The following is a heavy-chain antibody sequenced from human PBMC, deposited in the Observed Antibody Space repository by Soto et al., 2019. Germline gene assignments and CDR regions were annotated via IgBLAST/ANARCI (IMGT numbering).Heavy chain of an antibody. CDR2: IGTAGDT. J-gene: IGHJ6*02. V-gene: IGHV3-13*04. CDR1: GFTFSSYD. CDR3: ARSPLGGYHYYYGLDV. D-gene: IGHD3-22*01. Sequence: EVQLVESGGGLVQPGGSLRLSCAASGFTFSSYDMHWVRQATGKGLEWVSAIGTAGDTYYPGSVKGRFTISRENAKNSLYLQMNSLRAGDTAVYYCARSPLGGYHYYYGLDVWGQGTTVTVSS.